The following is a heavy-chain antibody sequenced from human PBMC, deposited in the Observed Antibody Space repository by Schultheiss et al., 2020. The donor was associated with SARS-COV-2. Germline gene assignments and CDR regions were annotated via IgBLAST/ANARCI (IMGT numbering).Heavy chain of an antibody. V-gene: IGHV3-15*01. D-gene: IGHD2-15*01. CDR1: GFTFSNAW. CDR2: IKSKTDGGTT. J-gene: IGHJ4*02. Sequence: GGSLRLSCAASGFTFSNAWMSWVRQAPGKGLEWVGRIKSKTDGGTTDYAAPVKGRFTISRDDSKNTLYLQMNSLKTEDTAVYYCAKAPSGGSYGYYFDYWGQGTLVTVSS. CDR3: AKAPSGGSYGYYFDY.